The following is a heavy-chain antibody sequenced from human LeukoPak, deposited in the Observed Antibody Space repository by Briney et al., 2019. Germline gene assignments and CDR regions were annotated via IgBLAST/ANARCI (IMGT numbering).Heavy chain of an antibody. D-gene: IGHD4-11*01. V-gene: IGHV4-30-2*01. Sequence: PSQTLSLTCTVSGDSISSGNYYWSWIRQPPGRGLEWIGYISHSESAYYSPSLESRITISVDRSKNQFSLKLKSVTAADTAIYHCARDGGTTSNPSHDTFAIWGQGAMVAVSS. CDR2: ISHSESA. J-gene: IGHJ3*02. CDR3: ARDGGTTSNPSHDTFAI. CDR1: GDSISSGNYY.